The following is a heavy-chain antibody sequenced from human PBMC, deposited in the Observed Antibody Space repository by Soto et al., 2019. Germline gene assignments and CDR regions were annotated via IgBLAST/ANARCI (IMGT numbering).Heavy chain of an antibody. CDR3: ARVTGGSATLYYDYYGMDV. CDR2: IYYSGST. J-gene: IGHJ6*02. Sequence: SETVSLTCAVSGACITYYYWNWIRQPPGRGLEWIGYIYYSGSTNYNPSLKSRVTISVDTSKNQFSLKLSSVTAADTAVYYCARVTGGSATLYYDYYGMDVWGQGTTVTVSS. CDR1: GACITYYY. D-gene: IGHD3-10*01. V-gene: IGHV4-59*01.